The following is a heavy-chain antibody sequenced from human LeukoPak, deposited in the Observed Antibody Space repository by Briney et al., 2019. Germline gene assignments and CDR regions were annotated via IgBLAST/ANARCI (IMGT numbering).Heavy chain of an antibody. CDR3: ARGVARGFLFDY. CDR2: ISSSSYI. D-gene: IGHD3-22*01. J-gene: IGHJ4*02. CDR1: GFTFSSYS. V-gene: IGHV3-21*01. Sequence: GGSLRLSCAASGFTFSSYSMNWVRQAPGKGLEWVSSISSSSYIYYADSVKGRFTISGDNAKNSLYLQMNSLRAEDTAVYYCARGVARGFLFDYWGQGTLVTVSS.